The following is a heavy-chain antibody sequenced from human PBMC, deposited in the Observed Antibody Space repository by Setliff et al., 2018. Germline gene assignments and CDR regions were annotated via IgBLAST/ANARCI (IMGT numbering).Heavy chain of an antibody. CDR3: ASEYGYSSSMDV. D-gene: IGHD6-19*01. CDR1: GDSISSRRSY. J-gene: IGHJ6*04. CDR2: IYTSWST. V-gene: IGHV4-61*09. Sequence: KASETLSLTCTVSGDSISSRRSYWGWFRQPAGKGLEWIGQIYTSWSTNYNPSLKSRVTMTTDTSTSTAHMELRSLTSDDTAVYYCASEYGYSSSMDVWGNGTTVTVSS.